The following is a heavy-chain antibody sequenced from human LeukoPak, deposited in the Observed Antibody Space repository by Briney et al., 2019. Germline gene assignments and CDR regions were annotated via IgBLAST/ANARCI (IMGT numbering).Heavy chain of an antibody. V-gene: IGHV1-18*04. J-gene: IGHJ4*02. CDR1: GYTFITYY. CDR3: ARSPGVLPATPYY. Sequence: ASVKVSCKASGYTFITYYMHWVRQAPGQGLEWMGWISAYNGNTNYAQKLQGRVTMTTDTSTSTAYMELRSLRSDDTAVYYCARSPGVLPATPYYWGQGTLVTVSS. D-gene: IGHD2-15*01. CDR2: ISAYNGNT.